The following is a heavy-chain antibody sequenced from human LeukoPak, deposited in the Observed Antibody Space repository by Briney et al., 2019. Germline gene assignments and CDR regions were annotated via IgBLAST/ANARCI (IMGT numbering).Heavy chain of an antibody. CDR2: INHSGST. V-gene: IGHV4-34*01. CDR1: GGSFSGYY. J-gene: IGHJ4*02. D-gene: IGHD3-9*01. CDR3: ARGRYDILTGYYGHFDY. Sequence: SETLSLTCAVYGGSFSGYYWSWIRQPPGKGLEWIGEINHSGSTNYNPSLKSRVTISVDTSENQFSLKLSSVTAADTAVYYCARGRYDILTGYYGHFDYWGQGTLVTVSS.